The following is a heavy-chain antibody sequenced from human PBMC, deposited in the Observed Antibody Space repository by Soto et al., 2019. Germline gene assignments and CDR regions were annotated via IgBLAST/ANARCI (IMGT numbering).Heavy chain of an antibody. Sequence: GGSLRLSCAASGFTFSSYSMNWVRQAPGKGLEWVSYISSSSSTIYYADSVKGRFTISRDNAKNSLYLQMNSLRAEDTAVYYCARGEGRVRGVISLMDVWGKGTTVTVSS. CDR2: ISSSSSTI. V-gene: IGHV3-48*01. D-gene: IGHD3-10*01. CDR1: GFTFSSYS. CDR3: ARGEGRVRGVISLMDV. J-gene: IGHJ6*04.